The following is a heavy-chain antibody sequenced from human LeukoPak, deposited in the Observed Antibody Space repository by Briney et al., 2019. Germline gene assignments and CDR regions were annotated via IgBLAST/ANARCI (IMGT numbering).Heavy chain of an antibody. D-gene: IGHD4-23*01. Sequence: ASVKVSCKASGGTFSSYAISWVRQAPGQGLEWMGGIIPIFGTANYAQKFQGRVTITADKSTSTAYMELSSLRSEDTAVYYCWTLTTVVTGTFDIWGQGTMVTVSS. CDR1: GGTFSSYA. J-gene: IGHJ3*02. V-gene: IGHV1-69*06. CDR3: WTLTTVVTGTFDI. CDR2: IIPIFGTA.